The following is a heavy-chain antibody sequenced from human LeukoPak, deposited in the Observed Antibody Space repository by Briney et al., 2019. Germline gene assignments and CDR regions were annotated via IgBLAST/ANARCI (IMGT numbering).Heavy chain of an antibody. CDR3: VRVRIGVAGTIYYYYGMDV. D-gene: IGHD6-19*01. CDR2: INSDGTRR. J-gene: IGHJ6*02. CDR1: GLSFSSYW. V-gene: IGHV3-74*01. Sequence: GGSLRLSCAASGLSFSSYWMHWVRQAPGKGLVWVSRINSDGTRRSYADSVKGRFTISRDNAKNTLYLQMNSLRAEDTAVNYCVRVRIGVAGTIYYYYGMDVWGQGTTVTVSS.